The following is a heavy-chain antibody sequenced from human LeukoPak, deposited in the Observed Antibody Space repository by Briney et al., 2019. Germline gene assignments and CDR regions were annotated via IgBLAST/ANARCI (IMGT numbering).Heavy chain of an antibody. Sequence: ASVKVSCKASGYTFTSYGISWVRQAPGQGLEWMGWISAYNGNTNYAQKLQGRVTMTTDTSTSTAYMELRSLRSDDTAVYNCAREAPLRFLEWFSSGYGMDVWGQGTTVTVSS. CDR1: GYTFTSYG. J-gene: IGHJ6*02. CDR3: AREAPLRFLEWFSSGYGMDV. CDR2: ISAYNGNT. V-gene: IGHV1-18*01. D-gene: IGHD3-3*01.